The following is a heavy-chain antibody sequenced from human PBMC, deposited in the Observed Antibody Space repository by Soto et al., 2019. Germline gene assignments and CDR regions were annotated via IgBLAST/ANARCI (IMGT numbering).Heavy chain of an antibody. CDR2: ISGSGGST. Sequence: GGSLRLSCAASGFTFDSCAMSWVRQAPGKGLEWILGISGSGGSTYYADSVKGRFIISRDNSKNTVYLQMNSLRADDTAVYYCAKGKTSGWYYFDFWGQGTLVTVSS. D-gene: IGHD6-19*01. J-gene: IGHJ4*02. CDR1: GFTFDSCA. V-gene: IGHV3-23*01. CDR3: AKGKTSGWYYFDF.